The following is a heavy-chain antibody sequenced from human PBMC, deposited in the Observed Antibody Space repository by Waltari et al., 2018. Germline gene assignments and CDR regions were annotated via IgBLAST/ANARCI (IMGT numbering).Heavy chain of an antibody. J-gene: IGHJ2*01. CDR1: GGSFSGYY. Sequence: QVQLQQWGAGLLKPSETLSLTCAVYGGSFSGYYWSWIRQPPGKGLEWIGEINQSGSTNYNPSLKMRVTISVDTSKNQFSLKLRSVTAADTAVYYCARGRYYYDSSGYPRRYFDLWGRGTLVTVSS. D-gene: IGHD3-22*01. V-gene: IGHV4-34*01. CDR2: INQSGST. CDR3: ARGRYYYDSSGYPRRYFDL.